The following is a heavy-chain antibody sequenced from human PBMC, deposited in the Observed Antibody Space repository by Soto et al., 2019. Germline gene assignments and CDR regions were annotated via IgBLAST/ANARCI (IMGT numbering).Heavy chain of an antibody. CDR2: IKNKADGGTT. Sequence: EVQLVESGGDLVKPGGCLRLSCAASGITFTNAWMSWVRQAPGKGLEWVGRIKNKADGGTTDYAAPVRGRFTTSRDASKNTLFLQMNSLETEDTAVYYCTTDPGDYEDFWGQGTLVTVSS. V-gene: IGHV3-15*01. J-gene: IGHJ4*02. D-gene: IGHD4-17*01. CDR3: TTDPGDYEDF. CDR1: GITFTNAW.